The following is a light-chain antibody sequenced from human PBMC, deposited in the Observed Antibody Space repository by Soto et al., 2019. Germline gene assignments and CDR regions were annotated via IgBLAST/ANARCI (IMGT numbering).Light chain of an antibody. CDR2: DVS. V-gene: IGLV2-14*01. CDR3: SSYTSSSALVV. Sequence: QPASVSGSPGQSITISCTGTSSDGGGYNYVSWYQQHPGKAPKLMIYDVSNRPSGVSNRFSGSKSGNTASLTISGLQAEDEADYYCSSYTSSSALVVFGGGTQLTVL. J-gene: IGLJ2*01. CDR1: SSDGGGYNY.